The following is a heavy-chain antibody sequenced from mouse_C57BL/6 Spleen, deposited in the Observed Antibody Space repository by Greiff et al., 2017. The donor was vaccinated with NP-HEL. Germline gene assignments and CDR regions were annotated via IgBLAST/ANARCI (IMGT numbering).Heavy chain of an antibody. CDR2: IYPGDGDT. Sequence: QVQLKQSGAELVKPGASVKISCKASGYAFSSYWMNWVKQRPGKGLEWIGQIYPGDGDTNYNGKFKGKATLTADKSSSTAYMQLSSLTSEDSAVYFCASGYYGSSPAWFAYWGQGTLVTVSA. D-gene: IGHD1-1*01. V-gene: IGHV1-80*01. CDR1: GYAFSSYW. J-gene: IGHJ3*01. CDR3: ASGYYGSSPAWFAY.